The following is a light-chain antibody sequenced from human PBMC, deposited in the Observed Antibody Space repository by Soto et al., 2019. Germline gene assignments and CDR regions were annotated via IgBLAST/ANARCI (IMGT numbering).Light chain of an antibody. Sequence: EIVLTQSPATLSLSPGERATLSCRASQSLSSYLAWYQQKRGQAPRLLIYDASKRATGIPARFSGSGSGTDFTLSISSLEPGDFAVYYCQQRSDWPLTFGGGTKVEIK. CDR1: QSLSSY. V-gene: IGKV3-11*01. J-gene: IGKJ4*01. CDR3: QQRSDWPLT. CDR2: DAS.